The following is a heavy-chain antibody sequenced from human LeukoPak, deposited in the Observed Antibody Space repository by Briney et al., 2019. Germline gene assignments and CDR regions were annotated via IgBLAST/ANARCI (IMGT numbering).Heavy chain of an antibody. D-gene: IGHD5-24*01. CDR3: ARKGRWLQAVDY. Sequence: PGRSLRLSCAASGFRFEDYAMHWVRQAPGKGLEWVSGISWNSGSIGYADSVKGRFTISRDNAKNSLYLQMNSLRAEDTAVYYCARKGRWLQAVDYWGQGTLVTVSS. CDR1: GFRFEDYA. J-gene: IGHJ4*02. V-gene: IGHV3-9*01. CDR2: ISWNSGSI.